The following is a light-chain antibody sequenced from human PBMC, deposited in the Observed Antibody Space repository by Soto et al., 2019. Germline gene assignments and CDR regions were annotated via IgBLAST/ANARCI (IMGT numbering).Light chain of an antibody. CDR1: SSDVGGYNY. CDR2: DVS. J-gene: IGLJ3*02. CDR3: SSSTTSNTVV. Sequence: QSALTQPASVSGSPGQSTTISCTGTSSDVGGYNYVSWYQQHPGKAPKLMIYDVSNRPSGVSNRFSGSKSGNTASLTISGLQAEDEADYYCSSSTTSNTVVFGGGTKLTVL. V-gene: IGLV2-14*01.